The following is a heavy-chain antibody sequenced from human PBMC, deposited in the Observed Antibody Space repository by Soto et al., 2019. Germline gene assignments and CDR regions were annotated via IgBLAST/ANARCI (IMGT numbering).Heavy chain of an antibody. D-gene: IGHD2-15*01. CDR3: ANYPNGRGGHQDY. V-gene: IGHV3-23*01. CDR2: ISGSGGST. J-gene: IGHJ4*02. CDR1: GFTFSSYA. Sequence: EVQLLESGGGLVQPGGSLRLSCAASGFTFSSYAMSWVRQAPGKGLEWVSAISGSGGSTYYADSVKGRFTISRDNSKNTLYLQMNSLSAEDTAVYYCANYPNGRGGHQDYWGQGTLVTVSS.